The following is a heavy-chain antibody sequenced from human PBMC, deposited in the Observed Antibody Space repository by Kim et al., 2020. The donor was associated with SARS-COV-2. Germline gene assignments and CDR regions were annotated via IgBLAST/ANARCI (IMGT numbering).Heavy chain of an antibody. V-gene: IGHV3-23*01. J-gene: IGHJ4*02. CDR3: AKDIGSMTTVTIFDY. CDR2: ISGSGDIT. CDR1: RFTFSSYG. D-gene: IGHD4-17*01. Sequence: GASLRLSCAASRFTFSSYGMSWVRQAPGKGLEWVSEISGSGDITYYADSVKGRFTISRDNSKNTLYLQMNSLRAEDTAVYYCAKDIGSMTTVTIFDYWGQGTLVTVSS.